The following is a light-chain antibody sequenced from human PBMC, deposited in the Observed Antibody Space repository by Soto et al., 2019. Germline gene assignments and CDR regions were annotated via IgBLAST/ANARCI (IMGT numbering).Light chain of an antibody. V-gene: IGKV3-15*01. J-gene: IGKJ5*01. CDR3: QQNYRWPNIT. CDR2: GAS. Sequence: EIVMTQSPAILSVSPGEGATLSCRASENVRTKVGWYQQKAGQAPRLLIYGASTRATGIPDSFSCSGSGTQFSLTISRLQSEDSAVYFFQQNYRWPNITFGQGTRL. CDR1: ENVRTK.